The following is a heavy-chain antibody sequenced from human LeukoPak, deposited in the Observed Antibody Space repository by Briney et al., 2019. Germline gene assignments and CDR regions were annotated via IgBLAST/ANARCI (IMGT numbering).Heavy chain of an antibody. CDR1: GYSFTTYW. V-gene: IGHV5-51*01. D-gene: IGHD1-26*01. CDR3: ASRGGKSYFHT. CDR2: IYPSDSDT. J-gene: IGHJ1*01. Sequence: GESLKISCKGSGYSFTTYWIGWVRQKPGKGLEWMGIIYPSDSDTRYSQSSQGQVTISADKSISTAYLQWSSLKASDTAMYYCASRGGKSYFHTWGQGPLVTVSS.